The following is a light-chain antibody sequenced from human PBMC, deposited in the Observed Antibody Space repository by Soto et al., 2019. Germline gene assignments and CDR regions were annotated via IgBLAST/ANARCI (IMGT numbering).Light chain of an antibody. Sequence: DIQMTQSPSTLSGSVGDRVTITCRASQTISSWLAWYQQKPGKAPKLLIYDASSLESGVPSRVSGSGSGTDFTLTISSLQPEDFATYDCLQDYNYPLTFGGGTKVDIK. CDR1: QTISSW. CDR3: LQDYNYPLT. CDR2: DAS. J-gene: IGKJ4*01. V-gene: IGKV1-5*01.